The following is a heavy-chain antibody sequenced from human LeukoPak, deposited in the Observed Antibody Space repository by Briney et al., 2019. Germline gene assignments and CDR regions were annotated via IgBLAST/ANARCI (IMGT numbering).Heavy chain of an antibody. Sequence: GSVKDSFMASGYTFSAYYMHGVRQAPGQGLEWVGWINPNSGGTNYAQKFQGRVTMTRDTSISTAYMELSRLRSDDTAVYYCARGLRDMGVSVPAPIYYWDQGSLVTVSS. V-gene: IGHV1-2*02. CDR3: ARGLRDMGVSVPAPIYY. CDR1: GYTFSAYY. J-gene: IGHJ4*02. D-gene: IGHD5-12*01. CDR2: INPNSGGT.